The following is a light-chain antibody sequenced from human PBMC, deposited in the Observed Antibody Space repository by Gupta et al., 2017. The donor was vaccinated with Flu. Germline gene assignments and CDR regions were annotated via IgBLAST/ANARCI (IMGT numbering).Light chain of an antibody. CDR3: ATWDSSRSVGV. CDR1: SSNIGDNS. V-gene: IGLV1-51*01. J-gene: IGLJ1*01. CDR2: DDD. Sequence: QSVLTQPPSVSAAPGQKVTISCSGSSSNIGDNSVSWYRQVPGTAPKLLVNDDDKRPSGIPDRFSGSKSGTSATLGITGLQTGDEAEYYCATWDSSRSVGVFGTGTKVTVL.